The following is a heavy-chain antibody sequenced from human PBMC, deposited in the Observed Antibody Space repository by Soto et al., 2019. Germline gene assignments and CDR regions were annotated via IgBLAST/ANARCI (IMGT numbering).Heavy chain of an antibody. Sequence: EVQLVESGGGLVKPGGSLRLSCAASGFTFSNAWMSWVRQAPGKGLEWVGRIKSKTDGGTTDYAAPVKGRFTISRDDSKNTLYLQMNSLKTEDTAVYYCTTPPHSRDYGDSVSWGQGTLVTVSS. D-gene: IGHD4-17*01. J-gene: IGHJ5*02. V-gene: IGHV3-15*01. CDR2: IKSKTDGGTT. CDR3: TTPPHSRDYGDSVS. CDR1: GFTFSNAW.